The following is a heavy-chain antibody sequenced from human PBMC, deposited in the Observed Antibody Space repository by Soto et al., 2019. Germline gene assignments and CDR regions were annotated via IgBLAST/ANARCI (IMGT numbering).Heavy chain of an antibody. J-gene: IGHJ4*02. Sequence: SETLSLTCTVSRDSISGLYWAWVRQPAGKGLEWIGRIDSSGETNYNPSLTGRVIMSLDTSKNQFSLQLTSVTAADTAVYYCARASQCKSYFGCFAWLDYWGQGTLVTVSS. V-gene: IGHV4-4*07. CDR1: RDSISGLY. CDR2: IDSSGET. CDR3: ARASQCKSYFGCFAWLDY. D-gene: IGHD3-9*01.